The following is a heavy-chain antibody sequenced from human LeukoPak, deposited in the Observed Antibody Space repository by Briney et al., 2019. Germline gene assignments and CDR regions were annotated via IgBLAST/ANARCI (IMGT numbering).Heavy chain of an antibody. CDR1: GYSISSGYY. CDR2: IYHSGST. J-gene: IGHJ4*02. CDR3: ARSPNWRLYFDY. Sequence: SETLSLTCTVSGYSISSGYYWCWIRQPPGKGLEWIGSIYHSGSTYYNPSLKSRVTISVDTSKNQFSLKLSSVTAADTAVYYCARSPNWRLYFDYWGQGTLVTVSS. V-gene: IGHV4-38-2*02. D-gene: IGHD3-3*01.